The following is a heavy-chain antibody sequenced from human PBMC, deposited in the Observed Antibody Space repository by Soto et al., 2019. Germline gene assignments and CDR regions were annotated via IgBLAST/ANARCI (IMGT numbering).Heavy chain of an antibody. J-gene: IGHJ4*02. Sequence: QITLKESGPTLVRPTQTLTLTCAFSGFSLSTSGVGVGWIRQPPGKALEWLAVIYWDDSKHYSPSLRSRLTITKDTSKNQVVLTITNMDPMDTGTYCCAHKGPEDWPLDYWGQGTLVTVSS. CDR2: IYWDDSK. D-gene: IGHD3-9*01. CDR1: GFSLSTSGVG. V-gene: IGHV2-5*02. CDR3: AHKGPEDWPLDY.